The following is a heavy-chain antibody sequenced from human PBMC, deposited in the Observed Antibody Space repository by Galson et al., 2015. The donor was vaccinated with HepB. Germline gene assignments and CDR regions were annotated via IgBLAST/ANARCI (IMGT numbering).Heavy chain of an antibody. CDR1: GFTFDDYA. D-gene: IGHD2-2*01. J-gene: IGHJ6*02. CDR2: ISWNSGSI. CDR3: AKDICSGTSCYLFGMDD. V-gene: IGHV3-9*01. Sequence: SLRPSCAASGFTFDDYAMHWVRQAPGKGLEWVSGISWNSGSIGYADSVKSRFTISRDNAKNSLYLQMNSLRAEDTALYYCAKDICSGTSCYLFGMDDWGQGTTVTVSS.